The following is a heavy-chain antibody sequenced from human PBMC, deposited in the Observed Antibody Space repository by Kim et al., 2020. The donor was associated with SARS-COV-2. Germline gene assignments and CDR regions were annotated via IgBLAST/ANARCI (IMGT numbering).Heavy chain of an antibody. V-gene: IGHV3-7*03. J-gene: IGHJ6*02. D-gene: IGHD3-9*01. CDR1: GFTCSSYW. CDR2: IKQDGSEK. Sequence: GGALRLSCAASGFTCSSYWMSWVRQAPGKGLEWVANIKQDGSEKYYVDSVKGRFTISRDNAKNSLYLQMNSLRAEDTAVYYCARDPKDYDILTGRYYYYGMDVWGQGTTVTVSS. CDR3: ARDPKDYDILTGRYYYYGMDV.